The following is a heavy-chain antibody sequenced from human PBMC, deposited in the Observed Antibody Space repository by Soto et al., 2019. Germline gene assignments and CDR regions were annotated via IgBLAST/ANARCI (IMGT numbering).Heavy chain of an antibody. CDR3: ARHRTTATLDAFDI. J-gene: IGHJ3*02. Sequence: SETLSLTCAVSGASIGTTYWWSWVRQPPGKGLEWIGEIYDSGRTNYNPSLKSRVTMSADKSKNQFSLQLRSLTAADTAVYYCARHRTTATLDAFDIWGQGTMVTVSS. V-gene: IGHV4-4*02. CDR2: IYDSGRT. D-gene: IGHD4-4*01. CDR1: GASIGTTYW.